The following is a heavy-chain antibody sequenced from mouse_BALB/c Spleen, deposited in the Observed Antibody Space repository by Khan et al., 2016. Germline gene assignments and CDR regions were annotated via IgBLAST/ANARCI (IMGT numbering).Heavy chain of an antibody. J-gene: IGHJ3*01. CDR1: GYTFTNYY. V-gene: IGHV1S56*01. Sequence: QVQLKQSGPELVKPGTSVRISCKASGYTFTNYYIHWLKQGPGQGLEWIGWIFPGNVNTKFNEKFKGKATLTVDKSSSTAYMNLSSLTSEDSAFYFCARHCRCSWVVYWGQGTLVTVSA. D-gene: IGHD2-14*01. CDR2: IFPGNVNT. CDR3: ARHCRCSWVVY.